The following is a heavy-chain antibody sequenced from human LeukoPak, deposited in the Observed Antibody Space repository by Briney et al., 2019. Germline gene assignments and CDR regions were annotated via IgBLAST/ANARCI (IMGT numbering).Heavy chain of an antibody. J-gene: IGHJ4*02. CDR3: ARSGAGQQLVPNDY. D-gene: IGHD6-13*01. CDR2: MNPNSGNT. CDR1: GYTFTSYD. Sequence: ASVKVSCKASGYTFTSYDINWVRQATGQGLEWMGWMNPNSGNTGYAQKLQGRVTMTRNTSISTAYMELSSLRSEDTAVYYCARSGAGQQLVPNDYWGQGTLVTVSS. V-gene: IGHV1-8*01.